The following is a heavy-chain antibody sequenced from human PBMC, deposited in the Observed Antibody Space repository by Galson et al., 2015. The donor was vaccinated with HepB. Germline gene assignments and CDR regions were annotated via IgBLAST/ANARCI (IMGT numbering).Heavy chain of an antibody. V-gene: IGHV1-69*05. CDR2: IIPILHTP. Sequence: SVKVSCKASGGTFTNYALSWVRQAPGQGLEWMGGIIPILHTPNYAQKFQGRVTISTDESTSTAYMELSSLRSEDTAFYYCAREGHYYDSRGYYGVFDIWGQGTMVTVSS. J-gene: IGHJ3*02. CDR3: AREGHYYDSRGYYGVFDI. D-gene: IGHD3-22*01. CDR1: GGTFTNYA.